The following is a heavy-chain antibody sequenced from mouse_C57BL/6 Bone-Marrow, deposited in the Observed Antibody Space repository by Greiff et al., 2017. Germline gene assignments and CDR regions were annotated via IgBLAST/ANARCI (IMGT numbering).Heavy chain of an antibody. CDR3: ARSITTGVAWDFDY. D-gene: IGHD1-1*01. Sequence: VQLQQPGAELVMPGASVKLSCKASGYTFTSYWMHWVKQRPGQGLEWIGEIDPSDSYTNYNPQFKGKSTLTVDKSSSTAYMQLSSLTSEDSAVYYCARSITTGVAWDFDYWGQGTTLTVSS. J-gene: IGHJ2*01. CDR2: IDPSDSYT. CDR1: GYTFTSYW. V-gene: IGHV1-69*01.